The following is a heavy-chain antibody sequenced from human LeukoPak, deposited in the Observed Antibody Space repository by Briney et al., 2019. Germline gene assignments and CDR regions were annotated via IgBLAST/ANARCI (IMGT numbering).Heavy chain of an antibody. CDR3: AKDIGPVWVAGYFDY. J-gene: IGHJ4*02. CDR2: IWYDGSNK. CDR1: GFTFSIYG. Sequence: PGRSLRLSCAASGFTFSIYGMHWVRQAPGKGLEWVAVIWYDGSNKYYADSVKGRFTISRDNAKNSLYLQMNSLRAEDTALYYCAKDIGPVWVAGYFDYWGQGTLVTVSS. D-gene: IGHD6-19*01. V-gene: IGHV3-33*03.